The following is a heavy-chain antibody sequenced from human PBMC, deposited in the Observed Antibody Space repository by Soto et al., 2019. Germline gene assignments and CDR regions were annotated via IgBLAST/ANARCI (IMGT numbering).Heavy chain of an antibody. CDR1: GYIFTSYP. CDR3: ARDWTHYDSSGPGDY. CDR2: INAGNGDT. D-gene: IGHD3-22*01. J-gene: IGHJ4*02. V-gene: IGHV1-3*01. Sequence: ASVKVSCKASGYIFTSYPMHWVRQAPGQGLEWMGWINAGNGDTKYSQKFQGRVTITRDTSANTAYMELSSLRSEDTAVFYCARDWTHYDSSGPGDYWGQGXLVTVYS.